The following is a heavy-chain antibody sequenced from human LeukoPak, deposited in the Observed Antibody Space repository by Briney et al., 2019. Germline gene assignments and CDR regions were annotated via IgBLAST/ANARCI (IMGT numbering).Heavy chain of an antibody. CDR1: GGSFSGYY. D-gene: IGHD3-10*01. CDR2: INHSGST. Sequence: TSQTLSLTCAVYGGSFSGYYWSWIRQPPGKGLEWIGEINHSGSTNYNPSLKSRVTISVDTSKNQFSLKLSSVTAADTAVYYCARRRFGKNWFDPWGQGTLVTVSS. CDR3: ARRRFGKNWFDP. J-gene: IGHJ5*02. V-gene: IGHV4-34*01.